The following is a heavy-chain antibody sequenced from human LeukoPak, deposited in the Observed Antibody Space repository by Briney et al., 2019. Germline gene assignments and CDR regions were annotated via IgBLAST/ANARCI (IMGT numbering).Heavy chain of an antibody. CDR3: ATPGGSGSYSHFDYYYGMDV. CDR2: IYSGGST. D-gene: IGHD3-10*01. J-gene: IGHJ6*02. Sequence: GGSLRLSCAASGFTVSSNYMSWVRQAPGKGLEWVSGIYSGGSTYYADSVKGRFTISRDNAKNSLYLQMNSLRAEDTAVYYCATPGGSGSYSHFDYYYGMDVWGQGTTVTVSS. CDR1: GFTVSSNY. V-gene: IGHV3-53*01.